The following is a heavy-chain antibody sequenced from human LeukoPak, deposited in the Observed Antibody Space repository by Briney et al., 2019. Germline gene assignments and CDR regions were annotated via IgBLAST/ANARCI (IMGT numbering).Heavy chain of an antibody. D-gene: IGHD5-24*01. CDR1: GFTFSSYW. J-gene: IGHJ6*03. CDR3: AREKEIDGYNLGYYYMDV. CDR2: IKQDGSEK. V-gene: IGHV3-7*01. Sequence: PGGSLRLSCAASGFTFSSYWMSWVRQAPGKGLEWVANIKQDGSEKYYVDSVKGRFTISRDNAKNSLYLQMNSLRAEDTAVYYCAREKEIDGYNLGYYYMDVWGKGTTVTVSS.